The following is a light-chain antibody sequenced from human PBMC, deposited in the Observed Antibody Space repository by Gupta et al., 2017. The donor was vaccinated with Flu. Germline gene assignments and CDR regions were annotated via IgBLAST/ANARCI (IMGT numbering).Light chain of an antibody. CDR1: SSNIGNNY. CDR3: GTLDSSRNAGV. V-gene: IGLV1-51*02. CDR2: ENS. J-gene: IGLJ2*01. Sequence: QSVLLQLPSVSSAPGQKVTISCSGSSSNIGNNYVSWYPQHPGTAPKLLIYENSERNSGIPERFSGSKSGTAATVGITGLHTGDEADYYCGTLDSSRNAGVFGGGTKVTVL.